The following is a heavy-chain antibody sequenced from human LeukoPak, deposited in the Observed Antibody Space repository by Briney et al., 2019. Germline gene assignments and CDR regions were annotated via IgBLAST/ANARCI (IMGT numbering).Heavy chain of an antibody. CDR3: AKQGYSS. CDR1: GFTFSSYV. J-gene: IGHJ4*02. D-gene: IGHD4-11*01. V-gene: IGHV3-23*01. CDR2: ISGSGDTT. Sequence: GSLRLSCAASGFTFSSYVMSWVRQAPGKGQEWVSGISGSGDTTYYADSVKGRFTISRDNSKNTLNLQMNSLRAEDTAVYYCAKQGYSSWGQGTQVTVSS.